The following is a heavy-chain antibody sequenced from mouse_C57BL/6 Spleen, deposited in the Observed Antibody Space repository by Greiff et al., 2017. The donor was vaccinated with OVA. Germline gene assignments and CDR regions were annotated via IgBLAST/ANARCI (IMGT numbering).Heavy chain of an antibody. CDR2: FYWDDDK. V-gene: IGHV8-12*01. Sequence: QVTLKVSGPGILQSSQTLSLTCSFSGFSLSTSGMGVSWIRQPSGKGLEWLAHFYWDDDKRYNPSLKSRLTISKDTSRNQVFLKITSVDTADTATDYCARRVGYYGSLHWYFDVWGTGTTVTVSS. CDR1: GFSLSTSGMG. D-gene: IGHD1-1*01. CDR3: ARRVGYYGSLHWYFDV. J-gene: IGHJ1*03.